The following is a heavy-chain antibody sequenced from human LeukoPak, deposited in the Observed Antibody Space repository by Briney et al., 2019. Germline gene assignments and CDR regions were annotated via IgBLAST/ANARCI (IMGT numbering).Heavy chain of an antibody. CDR1: GGSFSGYY. J-gene: IGHJ6*03. D-gene: IGHD2-2*01. V-gene: IGHV4-34*01. CDR2: INLSGST. Sequence: SETLSLTCAVYGGSFSGYYWSWIRQPPGKGLEWIGEINLSGSTNYNPSLKSRVTISVDTSKNQFSLKLSSVTAADTAVYYCARGRTGYQLLPTKKDYSYYYMDVWDKGTTVTVSS. CDR3: ARGRTGYQLLPTKKDYSYYYMDV.